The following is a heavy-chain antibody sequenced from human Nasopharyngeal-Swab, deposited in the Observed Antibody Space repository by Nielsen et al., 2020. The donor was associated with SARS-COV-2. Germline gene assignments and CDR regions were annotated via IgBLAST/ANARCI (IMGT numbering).Heavy chain of an antibody. CDR1: GYNFTIYG. CDR2: ISTYSGKT. Sequence: ASVKVSCKASGYNFTIYGFTWVRQAPGQGLEWMGWISTYSGKTKNAQKFQDRVTLTIDTSSNTAYMELRSLKSDDAAVYYCARASFDYWGQGTLVTVSS. J-gene: IGHJ4*02. CDR3: ARASFDY. V-gene: IGHV1-18*01.